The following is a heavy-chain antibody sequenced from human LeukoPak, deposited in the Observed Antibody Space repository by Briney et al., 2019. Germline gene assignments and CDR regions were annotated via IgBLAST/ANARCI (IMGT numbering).Heavy chain of an antibody. CDR2: ISGSGGST. CDR3: AKDYDSSGYYFDCFDY. Sequence: GGSLRLSCAASGFTFGSYGMSWVRQAPGKGLEWVSAISGSGGSTYYADSVKGRFTISRDNSKNTLYLQMNSLRAEDTAVYYCAKDYDSSGYYFDCFDYWGQGTLVTVSS. CDR1: GFTFGSYG. J-gene: IGHJ4*02. D-gene: IGHD3-22*01. V-gene: IGHV3-23*01.